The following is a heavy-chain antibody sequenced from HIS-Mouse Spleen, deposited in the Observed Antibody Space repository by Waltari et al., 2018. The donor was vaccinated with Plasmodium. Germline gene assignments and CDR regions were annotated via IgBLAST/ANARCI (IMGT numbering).Heavy chain of an antibody. D-gene: IGHD6-13*01. V-gene: IGHV3-7*01. Sequence: EVQLVEAGGGLVQPGGSLRRSWAASGFTCSSYWMSWVRQAPGKGLEWVANIKQDGSEKYYVDSVKGRFTISRDNAKNSLYLQMNSLRAEDTAVYYCASSWYWYFDLWGRGTLVTVSS. CDR1: GFTCSSYW. J-gene: IGHJ2*01. CDR3: ASSWYWYFDL. CDR2: IKQDGSEK.